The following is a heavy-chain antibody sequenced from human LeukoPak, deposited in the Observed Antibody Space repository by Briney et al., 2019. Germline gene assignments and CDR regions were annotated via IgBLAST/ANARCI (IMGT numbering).Heavy chain of an antibody. CDR3: ARRCGGSCRGYFDY. Sequence: GEALKIPRRGSGYSLTSYWIDLVRQMSGKGLEGMGIIYPGDSDNRYSPSFQGQVTISADKSISTAYLQWSSLKASDTAMYYCARRCGGSCRGYFDYWGQGTLVTVSS. V-gene: IGHV5-51*01. J-gene: IGHJ4*02. CDR2: IYPGDSDN. CDR1: GYSLTSYW. D-gene: IGHD2-15*01.